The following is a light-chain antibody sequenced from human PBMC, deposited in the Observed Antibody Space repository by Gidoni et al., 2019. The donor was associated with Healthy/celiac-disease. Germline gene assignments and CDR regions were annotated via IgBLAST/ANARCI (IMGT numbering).Light chain of an antibody. V-gene: IGKV1-33*01. CDR3: QQYDNLLT. CDR2: DAS. CDR1: QDISNY. J-gene: IGKJ4*01. Sequence: MTQSPSSLSASVGDRVTITCQASQDISNYLNWYQQKPGKAPKLLIYDASNLETGVPSRFSGSGSGTDFTFTISSLQPEDIATYYCQQYDNLLTFGGXTKVEIK.